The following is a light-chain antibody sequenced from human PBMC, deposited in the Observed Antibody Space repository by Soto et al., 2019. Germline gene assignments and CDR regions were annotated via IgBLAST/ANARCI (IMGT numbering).Light chain of an antibody. CDR3: QHYNSYSWT. CDR1: QSITIW. V-gene: IGKV1-5*01. CDR2: DAS. Sequence: DIQMTQSPSTLSASVEDRVTITCRASQSITIWLAWYQQKPGKAPKLLIFDASSLESGVPSRFSGSGSGTEFTLTISSLQPDDFATYYCQHYNSYSWTFGQGTKVEIK. J-gene: IGKJ1*01.